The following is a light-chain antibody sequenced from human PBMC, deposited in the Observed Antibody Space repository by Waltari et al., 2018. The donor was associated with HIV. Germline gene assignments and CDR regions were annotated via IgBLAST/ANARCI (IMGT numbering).Light chain of an antibody. V-gene: IGLV2-14*03. CDR3: SSYTSSRSYV. CDR1: SSDYGCFNF. J-gene: IGLJ1*01. Sequence: QSALTQPASVSWSPGQSIPIPFSGNSSDYGCFNFVSWYQQQPGKAPKLMIYAVSNRPSGVSNRFSGSKSGNTASLTISGLQAEDEADYYCSSYTSSRSYVFGTGTRVTV. CDR2: AVS.